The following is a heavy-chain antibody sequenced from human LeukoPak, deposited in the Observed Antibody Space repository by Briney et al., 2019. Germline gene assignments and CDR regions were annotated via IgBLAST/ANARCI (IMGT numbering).Heavy chain of an antibody. CDR2: ISSNSGSM. J-gene: IGHJ6*03. CDR1: GFSFDDYA. V-gene: IGHV3-9*03. CDR3: AKDAYSASPRGYYMDV. Sequence: GGSLRLSCAASGFSFDDYAMHWVPQVPGKGLEWVSGISSNSGSMGYADSVKGRFTISRDNAKNSLYLQMNSLRAEDMGLYYCAKDAYSASPRGYYMDVWGKGTTVTVSS. D-gene: IGHD6-13*01.